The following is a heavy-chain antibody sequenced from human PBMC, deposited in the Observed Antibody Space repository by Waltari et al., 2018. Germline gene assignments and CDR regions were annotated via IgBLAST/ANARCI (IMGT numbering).Heavy chain of an antibody. CDR1: GFTFSSYS. CDR3: ARPYSSGWYINFDY. V-gene: IGHV3-7*01. Sequence: EVQLVESGGGLVQPGGSLRLSCTASGFTFSSYSMVWVRQAPGKGLEWVATIKQDGSESYYWDSVKGRFTFSRDNAKNSLYLQMNSLRAEDTAVYYCARPYSSGWYINFDYWGQGTLVTVSS. CDR2: IKQDGSES. J-gene: IGHJ4*02. D-gene: IGHD6-19*01.